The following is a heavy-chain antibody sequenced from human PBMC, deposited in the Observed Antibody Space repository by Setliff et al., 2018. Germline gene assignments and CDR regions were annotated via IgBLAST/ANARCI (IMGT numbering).Heavy chain of an antibody. CDR2: IYSSGST. CDR1: GGSISSYY. CDR3: ARDRQYCSSPTCYSSYFYYYGMDV. Sequence: SETLSLTCTVSGGSISSYYWSWIRQPPGKGLEWIGYIYSSGSTNYNPSLKSRVTISVDTSKNQFSLKLSSVTAADTAVYYCARDRQYCSSPTCYSSYFYYYGMDVWGQGTTVTVSS. V-gene: IGHV4-59*12. J-gene: IGHJ6*02. D-gene: IGHD2-2*02.